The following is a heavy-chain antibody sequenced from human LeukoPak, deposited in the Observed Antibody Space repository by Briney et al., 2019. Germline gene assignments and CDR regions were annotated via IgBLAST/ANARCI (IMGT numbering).Heavy chain of an antibody. D-gene: IGHD3-16*01. V-gene: IGHV3-23*01. Sequence: GVSLGLSCAASGFSFSSYAMTWARQAPVKGLEWVSAISGDGTRTYYADSVKGRFTISRDNSKNTLYLEMSSLRVEDTAIYYCAKWPEGAMDYFDYWGQGTLVTVSS. CDR2: ISGDGTRT. J-gene: IGHJ4*02. CDR3: AKWPEGAMDYFDY. CDR1: GFSFSSYA.